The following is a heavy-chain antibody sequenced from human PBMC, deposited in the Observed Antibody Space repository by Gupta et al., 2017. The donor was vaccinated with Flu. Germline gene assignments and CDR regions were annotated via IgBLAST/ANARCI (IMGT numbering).Heavy chain of an antibody. Sequence: QVRLVESGGGVVQPGRSLRVSCADSGFTFSSYGLHWVRQAPGKGLERVAALSHDGGDKYYSDSLKGRFTISRDNSKDTLYLQMNSLRGEDTAVYYCAKDSGHDSGYALDFWGQGTLVTVSS. D-gene: IGHD5-12*01. CDR1: GFTFSSYG. J-gene: IGHJ4*02. CDR3: AKDSGHDSGYALDF. CDR2: LSHDGGDK. V-gene: IGHV3-30*18.